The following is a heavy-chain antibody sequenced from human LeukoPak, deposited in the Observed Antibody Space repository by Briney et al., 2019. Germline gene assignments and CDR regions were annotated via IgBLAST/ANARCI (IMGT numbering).Heavy chain of an antibody. D-gene: IGHD4-17*01. CDR2: IIPILGIA. V-gene: IGHV1-69*04. Sequence: SVKVSCKASGGTFSSYAISWVRQAPGQGLEWMGRIIPILGIANYAQKFQGRVTITADKSTSTAYMELSSLRSEDTAVYYCARGGRRGVGDYSFDYWGQGTLVTVSS. J-gene: IGHJ4*02. CDR1: GGTFSSYA. CDR3: ARGGRRGVGDYSFDY.